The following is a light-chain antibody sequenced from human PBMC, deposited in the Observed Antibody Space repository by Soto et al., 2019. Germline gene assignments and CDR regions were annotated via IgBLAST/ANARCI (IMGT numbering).Light chain of an antibody. Sequence: EIVMTQSPATLSVSRGGRATLSCRASQSVGSKLAWYQQKPGQAPRLLIYAVSTRASGIPDRFSGSGSGTEFTLTISSLQSEDFAVYHCQQYDDWPQYTFGQGTKLQIK. V-gene: IGKV3-15*01. J-gene: IGKJ2*01. CDR2: AVS. CDR1: QSVGSK. CDR3: QQYDDWPQYT.